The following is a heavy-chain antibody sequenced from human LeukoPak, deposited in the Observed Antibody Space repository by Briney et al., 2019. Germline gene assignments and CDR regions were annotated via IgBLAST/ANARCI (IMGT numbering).Heavy chain of an antibody. D-gene: IGHD3-22*01. V-gene: IGHV3-21*01. J-gene: IGHJ4*02. CDR3: AHSSGYAYGLDY. Sequence: KPGGSLRLSCAASGFTFSSYSMSWVRQAPGKGLEWVSSISSSSFIYYADSVKGRFTISRDNAKNSLYLQMNSLRAEDTAVYYCAHSSGYAYGLDYWGRGTLVTVSS. CDR2: ISSSSFI. CDR1: GFTFSSYS.